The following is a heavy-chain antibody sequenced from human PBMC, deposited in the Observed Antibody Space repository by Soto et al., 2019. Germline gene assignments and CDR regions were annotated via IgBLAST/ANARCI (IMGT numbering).Heavy chain of an antibody. CDR2: IWYDGSNK. CDR1: GFTFSSYG. Sequence: QVQLVESGGGVVQPGRSLRLSCAASGFTFSSYGMHWVRQAPGKGLEWVAVIWYDGSNKYYADSVKGRFTISRDNYKNTLYLQMNSLRAEDTAVYYCARWGGYGYYYYYGMDVWGQGTTVTVSS. V-gene: IGHV3-33*01. J-gene: IGHJ6*02. D-gene: IGHD3-16*01. CDR3: ARWGGYGYYYYYGMDV.